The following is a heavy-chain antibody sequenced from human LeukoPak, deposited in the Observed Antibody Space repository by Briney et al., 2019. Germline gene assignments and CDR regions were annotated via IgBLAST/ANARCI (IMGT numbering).Heavy chain of an antibody. CDR2: IWYDGSNK. CDR1: GFTFSSYG. D-gene: IGHD3-3*01. CDR3: ARGSFWSGSPDFDY. Sequence: GGSLRLSCAASGFTFSSYGMHWVRQAPGKGLEWVAVIWYDGSNKYYADSVKGRFTISRDNSKNTLYLQMNSLRAEDTAVYYCARGSFWSGSPDFDYWGQGTLVTVSS. V-gene: IGHV3-33*01. J-gene: IGHJ4*02.